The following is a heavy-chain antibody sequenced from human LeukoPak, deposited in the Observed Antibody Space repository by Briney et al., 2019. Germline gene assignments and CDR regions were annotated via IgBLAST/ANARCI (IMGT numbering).Heavy chain of an antibody. CDR3: ARYGSGSAIDY. D-gene: IGHD3-10*01. J-gene: IGHJ4*02. CDR2: IWYDGSNK. Sequence: QPGRSLRLSCAASGFTFSSYGMHWVRQAPGKGLEWVAVIWYDGSNKYYADSVKGRFTISRDNSKNTLYLQTNSLRAEDTAVYYCARYGSGSAIDYWGQGTLVTVSS. V-gene: IGHV3-33*01. CDR1: GFTFSSYG.